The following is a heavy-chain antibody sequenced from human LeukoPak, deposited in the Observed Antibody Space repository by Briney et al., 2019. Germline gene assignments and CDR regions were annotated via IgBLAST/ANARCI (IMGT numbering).Heavy chain of an antibody. D-gene: IGHD3-10*01. CDR3: ARLVSLGYYGLGSYYFGHGLEKYYYYMDV. Sequence: ASVKVSCKVSGYTLTELSMHWVRQAPGKGLEWMGGFDPEDGETIYAQKFQGRVTMTEDTSTDTAYMELSSMRSEDTAVYYCARLVSLGYYGLGSYYFGHGLEKYYYYMDVWGKGTTVTISS. CDR2: FDPEDGET. V-gene: IGHV1-24*01. J-gene: IGHJ6*03. CDR1: GYTLTELS.